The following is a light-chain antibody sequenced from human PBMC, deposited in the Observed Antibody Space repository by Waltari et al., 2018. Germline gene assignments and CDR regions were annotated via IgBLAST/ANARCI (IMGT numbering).Light chain of an antibody. J-gene: IGLJ2*01. V-gene: IGLV1-44*01. Sequence: QSVLTQPPSASGTPGQRVTITCSGSSSNIGRKSVNWYQQVPGTAPKLLTYSDNERPSGVPARVSGSKSGSSASLAISGLHSEDEAEYFCASWDDSLKGLVFGGGTKVTVL. CDR3: ASWDDSLKGLV. CDR2: SDN. CDR1: SSNIGRKS.